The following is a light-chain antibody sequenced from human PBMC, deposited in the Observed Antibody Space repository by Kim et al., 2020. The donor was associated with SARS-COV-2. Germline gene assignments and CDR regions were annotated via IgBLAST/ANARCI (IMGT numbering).Light chain of an antibody. V-gene: IGKV1-33*01. CDR2: DAS. CDR3: QQYDNRTPQWT. CDR1: QDISNY. J-gene: IGKJ1*01. Sequence: DIQMTQSPSSLSASVGDRVTITCQASQDISNYLNWYQQKPGKAPKLLIYDASNLETGVPSRFSGSGSGTDFTFTISSLQPEDIATYYCQQYDNRTPQWTFGQGTKVDIK.